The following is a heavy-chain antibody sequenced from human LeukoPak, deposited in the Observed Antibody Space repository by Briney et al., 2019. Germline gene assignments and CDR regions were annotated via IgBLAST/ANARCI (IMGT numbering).Heavy chain of an antibody. CDR1: GFTFSSYA. D-gene: IGHD1-26*01. Sequence: GGSLRLSCAASGFTFSSYAMHWVRQAPGKGLEWVAVISYDGSNKYYADSVKGRFTISRDNSKNTLYLQMNSLRAEDTAVYYCARVKQSGGTPFDYWGQGSLVTVSS. J-gene: IGHJ4*02. V-gene: IGHV3-30*04. CDR3: ARVKQSGGTPFDY. CDR2: ISYDGSNK.